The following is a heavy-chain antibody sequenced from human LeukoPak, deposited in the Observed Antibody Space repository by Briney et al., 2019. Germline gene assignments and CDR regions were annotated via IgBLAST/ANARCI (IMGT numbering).Heavy chain of an antibody. D-gene: IGHD3-22*01. CDR2: MNPSSGNT. V-gene: IGHV1-8*01. J-gene: IGHJ4*02. CDR3: ARDPGDSSGYHLPFDY. CDR1: GYTFTSTD. Sequence: GASVKVSCKASGYTFTSTDINWVRQATGQGLEWMGWMNPSSGNTGYAQHFQGRLTMTRDTSISTAYMELSSLRSEDTAVYYCARDPGDSSGYHLPFDYWGQGTLVTVSS.